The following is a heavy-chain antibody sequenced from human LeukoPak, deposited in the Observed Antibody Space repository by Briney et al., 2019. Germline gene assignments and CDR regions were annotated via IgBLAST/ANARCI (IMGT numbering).Heavy chain of an antibody. V-gene: IGHV1-2*02. CDR1: EYTFIDFY. D-gene: IGHD3-3*02. CDR3: ARVRLADERAWAY. CDR2: ITPKSGDT. J-gene: IGHJ4*02. Sequence: ASVKLSCKASEYTFIDFYIHWVRQAPGQGLEYVGWITPKSGDTYSPQRFQGRVTMTRDESISTAYMELSSLRSDDTAVYFCARVRLADERAWAYWGQGTLVTVSS.